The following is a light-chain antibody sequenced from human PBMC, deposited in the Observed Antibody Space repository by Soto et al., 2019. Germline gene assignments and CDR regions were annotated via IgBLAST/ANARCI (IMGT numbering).Light chain of an antibody. CDR2: GAS. CDR1: QSVGSN. CDR3: QQYGSSPFT. V-gene: IGKV3-20*01. Sequence: EIVMTQSPASLSVAPGGRATLSCRASQSVGSNLAWYQQKPGQAPRLLIYGASTRATGIPARFSGSGSGTDFTLTISRLEPEDFAVYYCQQYGSSPFTFGQGTRLEIK. J-gene: IGKJ5*01.